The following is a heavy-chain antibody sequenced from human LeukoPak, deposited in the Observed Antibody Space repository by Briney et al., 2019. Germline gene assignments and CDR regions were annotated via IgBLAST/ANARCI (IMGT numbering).Heavy chain of an antibody. D-gene: IGHD3-16*02. V-gene: IGHV1-2*02. CDR1: GYTFTDYY. J-gene: IGHJ4*02. Sequence: ASVTDSCKASGYTFTDYYLHWVRQAPGQGLEWMGWINPNSGDTNYAQKFQGRVTMTGDSSISTAYMDLSGLRFDDTAVYYCARDQGVIPYYFDYWGQGALVTVSS. CDR3: ARDQGVIPYYFDY. CDR2: INPNSGDT.